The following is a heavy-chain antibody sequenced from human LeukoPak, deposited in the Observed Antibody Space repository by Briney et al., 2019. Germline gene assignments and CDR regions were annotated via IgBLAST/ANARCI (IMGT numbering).Heavy chain of an antibody. V-gene: IGHV3-30*18. D-gene: IGHD3-10*01. CDR2: ISYDGSNK. CDR1: GFTFSSYR. J-gene: IGHJ4*02. Sequence: GGSLRLSCAASGFTFSSYRMHWVRQAPGKGLEWVAVISYDGSNKYYADSVKGRFTISRDNSKNTLYLQMNSLRAEDTAVYYCAKDDGLWFGELLYWGQGTLVTVSS. CDR3: AKDDGLWFGELLY.